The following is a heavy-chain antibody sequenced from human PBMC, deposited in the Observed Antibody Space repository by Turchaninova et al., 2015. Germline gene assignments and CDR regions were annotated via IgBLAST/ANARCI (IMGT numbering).Heavy chain of an antibody. V-gene: IGHV4-39*01. CDR1: GGSIRTTSYH. J-gene: IGHJ6*02. CDR2: FLYSGTN. Sequence: QLPLQESGTGRVKPSENLSLTCTVSGGSIRTTSYHRGWIRQPPGKGLEGIGRFLYSGTNYSNPSLKSRVTIFVDTSKNLFSLRLTSVTAADTAVYYCARSRGEYYYGMDVWGQGTTVTVSS. CDR3: ARSRGEYYYGMDV. D-gene: IGHD2-21*01.